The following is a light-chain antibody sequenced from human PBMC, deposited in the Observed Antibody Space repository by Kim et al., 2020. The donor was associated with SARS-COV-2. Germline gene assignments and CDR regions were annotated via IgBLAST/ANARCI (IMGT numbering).Light chain of an antibody. CDR2: LGS. J-gene: IGKJ5*01. Sequence: PASISCRSSQSLLHSNAYNYLDWYLQKPGQSPQLLIYLGSNRASGVPDRFSGSGSGTDFTLKISRVEAEDVGLYYCMQALHSPITFGQGTRLEIK. CDR1: QSLLHSNAYNY. CDR3: MQALHSPIT. V-gene: IGKV2-28*01.